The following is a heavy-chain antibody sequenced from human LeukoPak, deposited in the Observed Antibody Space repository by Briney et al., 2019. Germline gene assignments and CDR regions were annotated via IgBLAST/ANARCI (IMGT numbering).Heavy chain of an antibody. CDR3: ARNPPRYFN. CDR2: IQQDGSEK. D-gene: IGHD1-26*01. V-gene: IGHV3-7*05. CDR1: GFTFSSYW. J-gene: IGHJ4*02. Sequence: GGSLRLSCAASGFTFSSYWMIWVRRASGKGLEWVANIQQDGSEKYYVDSVKGGFTISRDNAKNSLYLQMNSLRAEDTAVYYCARNPPRYFNWGQGTLVTVSS.